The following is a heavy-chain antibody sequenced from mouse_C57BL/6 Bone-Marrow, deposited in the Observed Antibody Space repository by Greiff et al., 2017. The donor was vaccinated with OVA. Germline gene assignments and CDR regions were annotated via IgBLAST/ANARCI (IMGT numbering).Heavy chain of an antibody. CDR1: GFNIKDDY. V-gene: IGHV14-4*01. J-gene: IGHJ1*03. CDR2: IDPENGDT. CDR3: TTDWDWYFDV. Sequence: EVQVVESGAELVRPGASVKLSCTASGFNIKDDYMHWVKQRPEQGLEWIGWIDPENGDTEYASKFQGKATITADTSSNTAYLQLSSLTSEDTAVYYCTTDWDWYFDVWGTGTTVTVSS. D-gene: IGHD4-1*01.